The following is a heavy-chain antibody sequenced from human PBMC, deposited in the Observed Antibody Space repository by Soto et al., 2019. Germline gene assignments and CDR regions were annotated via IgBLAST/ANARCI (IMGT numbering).Heavy chain of an antibody. CDR1: GYTFTSYA. V-gene: IGHV1-3*01. Sequence: GASVKVSCKASGYTFTSYAMHWVRQAPGQRLEWMGWINAGNGNTKYSQKFQGRVTITRDTSASTAYMELSSLRSEDTAVYYCARVVPAAMLVAVAVNYYYYYMDGWGKGTTVTVSS. CDR3: ARVVPAAMLVAVAVNYYYYYMDG. J-gene: IGHJ6*03. D-gene: IGHD2-2*01. CDR2: INAGNGNT.